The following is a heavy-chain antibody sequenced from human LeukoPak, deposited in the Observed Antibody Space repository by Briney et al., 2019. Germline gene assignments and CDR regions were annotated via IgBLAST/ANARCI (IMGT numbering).Heavy chain of an antibody. V-gene: IGHV3-23*01. CDR2: ISGSGGST. CDR1: GFTFSSYA. D-gene: IGHD3-3*01. J-gene: IGHJ4*02. CDR3: AKEKGDYDFWSGYLFPLDY. Sequence: GGSLRLSYAASGFTFSSYAMSWVRQAPGKGLEWVSAISGSGGSTYYADSVKGRFTISRDNSKNTLYLQMNSLRAEDTAVYYCAKEKGDYDFWSGYLFPLDYWGQGTLVTVSS.